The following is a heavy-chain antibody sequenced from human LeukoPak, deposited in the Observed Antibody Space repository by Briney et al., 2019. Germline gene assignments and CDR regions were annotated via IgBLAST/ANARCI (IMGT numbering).Heavy chain of an antibody. V-gene: IGHV5-51*01. CDR2: IYPGDSDT. CDR1: GYSFTSYW. Sequence: GESLKISCKGSGYSFTSYWIGWVRQMPGKGLEWMGIIYPGDSDTRYSPSFQGQVTISADKSISTAYLQWSSLKASDTAVYYCARHPSYYDILTGYHYYYGMDVWGKGTTVTVSS. CDR3: ARHPSYYDILTGYHYYYGMDV. D-gene: IGHD3-9*01. J-gene: IGHJ6*04.